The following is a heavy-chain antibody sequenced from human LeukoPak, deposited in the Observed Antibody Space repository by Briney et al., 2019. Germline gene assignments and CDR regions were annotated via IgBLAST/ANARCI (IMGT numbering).Heavy chain of an antibody. CDR2: IRSKIYGGTT. J-gene: IGHJ6*02. CDR3: SGYRTYYSGMDV. D-gene: IGHD3-22*01. Sequence: GGSLRLSCTTSGFTFSDYAMTWVRQAPGKGLEWVGFIRSKIYGGTTEYAASVEGRFTISRDDSKSIAYLQMNSLKTEDTAVYYCSGYRTYYSGMDVWGQGTTVTVSS. V-gene: IGHV3-49*04. CDR1: GFTFSDYA.